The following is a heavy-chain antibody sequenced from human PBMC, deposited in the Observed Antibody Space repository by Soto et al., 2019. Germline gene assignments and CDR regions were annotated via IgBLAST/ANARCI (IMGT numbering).Heavy chain of an antibody. CDR2: IIPILGIA. J-gene: IGHJ4*02. CDR1: GGTFSSYT. D-gene: IGHD2-2*01. V-gene: IGHV1-69*08. Sequence: QVQLVQSGAEVKKPGSSVKVSCKASGGTFSSYTISWVRQAPGQGLEWMGRIIPILGIANYAQKFQGRVTITADKSTSTAYMELSSLRSEDTAVYYCARERYCSSTSCSNYRHFGYWGQGTLVTVSS. CDR3: ARERYCSSTSCSNYRHFGY.